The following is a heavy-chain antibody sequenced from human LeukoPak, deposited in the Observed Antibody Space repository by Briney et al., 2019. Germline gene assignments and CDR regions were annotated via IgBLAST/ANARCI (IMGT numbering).Heavy chain of an antibody. CDR3: ARGPHSSGWYVPLNY. CDR1: GYTFTSYD. Sequence: ASVKVSCKASGYTFTSYDINWVRQATGQGLEWMGWMNPNSGNTGYAQKFQGRVTMTRNASISTAYMELSSLRSEDTAVYYCARGPHSSGWYVPLNYWGQGTLVTVSS. D-gene: IGHD6-19*01. J-gene: IGHJ4*02. V-gene: IGHV1-8*01. CDR2: MNPNSGNT.